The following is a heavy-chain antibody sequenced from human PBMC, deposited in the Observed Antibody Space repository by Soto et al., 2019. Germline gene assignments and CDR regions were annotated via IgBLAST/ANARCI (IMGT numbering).Heavy chain of an antibody. V-gene: IGHV3-30*02. CDR1: GFIFSNNG. Sequence: PGGSLRLSCVGSGFIFSNNGMHWVRQTPGKGLEWVAFMSYGGSDTFYAGSVKGRFTISRDNSKNTLFLHMSNLRAEDTAMYYCTIVRVADSALDHWGQGTLVTVSS. J-gene: IGHJ4*02. D-gene: IGHD3-10*02. CDR2: MSYGGSDT. CDR3: TIVRVADSALDH.